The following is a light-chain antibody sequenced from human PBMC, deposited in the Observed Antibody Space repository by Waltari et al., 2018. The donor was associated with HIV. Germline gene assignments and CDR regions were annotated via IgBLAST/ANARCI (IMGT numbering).Light chain of an antibody. V-gene: IGKV4-1*01. J-gene: IGKJ3*01. CDR1: QSVLYSSNNYND. CDR2: WAS. CDR3: QQYYSSPFT. Sequence: DIVMTQSPDSLAVSLGERASINCKSSQSVLYSSNNYNDFAWYAQKPGQPPKLVSYWASTREFGVPDRFSGSRSGTDFTLTISSLQAEDAAIYYCQQYYSSPFTFGPGTKVNI.